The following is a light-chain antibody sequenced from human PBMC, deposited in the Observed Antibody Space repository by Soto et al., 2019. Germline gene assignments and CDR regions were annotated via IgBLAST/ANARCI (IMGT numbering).Light chain of an antibody. J-gene: IGKJ1*01. CDR1: QSVSSTF. Sequence: EIVLTQSPGSLSLSPGERATLSCRASQSVSSTFFAWYQQRPGQAPRLLMYGASSRATGIPERFSGSGSGTGFPLTISRLEPEDFAVYYCQQFDSSVTFGQGTKVEIK. V-gene: IGKV3-20*01. CDR3: QQFDSSVT. CDR2: GAS.